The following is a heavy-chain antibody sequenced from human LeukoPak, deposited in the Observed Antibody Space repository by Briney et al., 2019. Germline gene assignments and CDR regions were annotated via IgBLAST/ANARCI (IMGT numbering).Heavy chain of an antibody. CDR2: IYYSGST. CDR1: GGSISSYY. CDR3: ARTRTRDTLRYFDWTVNWFDP. V-gene: IGHV4-59*01. Sequence: ETLSLTCTVSGGSISSYYWSWIRQPPGKGLEWIGYIYYSGSTSYNPSLKSRVTISVDTSKNQFSLKLSSVTAADTAVYYCARTRTRDTLRYFDWTVNWFDPWGQGTLVTVSS. J-gene: IGHJ5*02. D-gene: IGHD3-9*01.